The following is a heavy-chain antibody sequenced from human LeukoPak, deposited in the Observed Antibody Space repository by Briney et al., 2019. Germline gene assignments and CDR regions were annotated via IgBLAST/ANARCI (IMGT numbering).Heavy chain of an antibody. J-gene: IGHJ4*02. CDR3: ARGGLYYDTSGYFY. CDR2: LNSDGRSK. CDR1: GFTFSSYW. V-gene: IGHV3-74*01. Sequence: GGSLRLSCAASGFTFSSYWMHWVRQGPGKGLVWVSRLNSDGRSKSYADSVKGRFTISRDNAKNTLYLQMNSLRAEDTAVYYCARGGLYYDTSGYFYWGQGTLVTVSS. D-gene: IGHD3-22*01.